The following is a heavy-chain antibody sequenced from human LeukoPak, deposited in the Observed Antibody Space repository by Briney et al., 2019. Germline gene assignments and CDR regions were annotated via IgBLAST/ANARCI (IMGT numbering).Heavy chain of an antibody. CDR3: ARGGWLRFSYYFDY. V-gene: IGHV1-2*04. J-gene: IGHJ4*02. CDR2: INPNSGGT. CDR1: GYTFTGYY. D-gene: IGHD5-12*01. Sequence: GASVKVSCKASGYTFTGYYMHWVRQAPGQGLEWMGWINPNSGGTNYAQKFQGWVTMTRDTSISTAYMELSRLRSDDTAVYYCARGGWLRFSYYFDYWGQGTLVTVSS.